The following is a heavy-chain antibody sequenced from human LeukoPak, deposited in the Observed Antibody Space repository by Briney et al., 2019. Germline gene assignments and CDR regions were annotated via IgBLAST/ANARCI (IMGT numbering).Heavy chain of an antibody. D-gene: IGHD4-11*01. J-gene: IGHJ6*02. V-gene: IGHV3-53*01. Sequence: PGGSLRLSCAASGFTFNNNYMSWVRQAPGKGLEWVSVIYAGGTTSYPDFVKGRFTICREKSKNTSQLQLDSLRADDTAVYYCARNDYCKLGYHYGMDVGGQGTMITVAS. CDR2: IYAGGTT. CDR1: GFTFNNNY. CDR3: ARNDYCKLGYHYGMDV.